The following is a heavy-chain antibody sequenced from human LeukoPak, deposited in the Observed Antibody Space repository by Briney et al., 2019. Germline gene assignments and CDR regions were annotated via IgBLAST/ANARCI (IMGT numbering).Heavy chain of an antibody. J-gene: IGHJ6*02. CDR3: ARRRSPRYGMDV. V-gene: IGHV4-34*01. CDR1: GGSLSGYY. D-gene: IGHD6-19*01. CDR2: INHSGST. Sequence: PSETLSLTCAVYGGSLSGYYWSWIRQPPGKGLEWIGEINHSGSTNFNPSLKSRVTISVDTSKNQFSLKLSSVTAADTAVYLCARRRSPRYGMDVWGHGTTVTVSS.